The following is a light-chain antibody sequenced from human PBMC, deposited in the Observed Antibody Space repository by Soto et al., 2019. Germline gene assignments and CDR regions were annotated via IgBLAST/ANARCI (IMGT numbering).Light chain of an antibody. Sequence: ESVFTQSPGTLSLSPGERATLSCRASQSVGISYLAWYQQKPGQSPRVLIYGASSRATGIPDRFSGSGSGTDFTLTISRLEPEDFAVYYCQQYATSPFTFGPGTKVDIK. CDR3: QQYATSPFT. CDR2: GAS. J-gene: IGKJ3*01. CDR1: QSVGISY. V-gene: IGKV3-20*01.